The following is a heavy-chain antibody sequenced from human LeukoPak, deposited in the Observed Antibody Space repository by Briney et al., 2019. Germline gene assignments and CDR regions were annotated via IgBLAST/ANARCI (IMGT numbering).Heavy chain of an antibody. D-gene: IGHD4-4*01. J-gene: IGHJ5*02. CDR1: GGSFSGYF. V-gene: IGHV4-34*01. Sequence: PSETLSLICAVYGGSFSGYFWNWIRQPPGKGLEWIGEINHSGSTNYNPSLKSRVTISVDTSKNQFSLKLSSVTAADTAVYYCARIKVTTVKTHNWFDPWGQGTLVTVSS. CDR3: ARIKVTTVKTHNWFDP. CDR2: INHSGST.